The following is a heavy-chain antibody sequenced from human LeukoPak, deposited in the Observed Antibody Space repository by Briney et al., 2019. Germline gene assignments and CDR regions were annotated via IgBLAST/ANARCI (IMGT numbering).Heavy chain of an antibody. J-gene: IGHJ5*02. CDR2: INSDGSST. CDR1: GFTFSSYW. Sequence: GGSLRLSCAASGFTFSSYWMHWVRQAPGKGLVWVSRINSDGSSTSHADSVKGRFTISRDNAKNTLYLQMNSLRAEDTAVYYCARGPATAIPNNWFDPWGQGTLVTVSS. V-gene: IGHV3-74*01. D-gene: IGHD2-2*02. CDR3: ARGPATAIPNNWFDP.